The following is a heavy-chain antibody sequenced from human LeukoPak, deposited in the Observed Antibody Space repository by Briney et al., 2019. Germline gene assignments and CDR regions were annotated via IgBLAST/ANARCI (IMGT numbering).Heavy chain of an antibody. CDR2: ISAYNGNT. J-gene: IGHJ4*02. D-gene: IGHD6-19*01. V-gene: IGHV1-18*01. CDR1: GYTFTSYG. Sequence: ASVKVSCKASGYTFTSYGISWVRQAPGQGLEWMGWISAYNGNTNYAQKLQGRVTMTTDTSTSTAYMELRSLRSDDTAVYYCARDRGEAVAGLIPYWGQGTLVTVSS. CDR3: ARDRGEAVAGLIPY.